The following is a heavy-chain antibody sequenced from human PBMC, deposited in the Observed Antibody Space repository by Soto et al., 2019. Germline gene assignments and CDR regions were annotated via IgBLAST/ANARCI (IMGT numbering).Heavy chain of an antibody. J-gene: IGHJ4*02. D-gene: IGHD3-3*02. CDR2: IKYSGTT. V-gene: IGHV4-39*01. CDR1: GGSISSSRCH. CDR3: AGRLPPRISRDFFDF. Sequence: PSETLSLTCTVSGGSISSSRCHWGWIRQPPGKGLEWIASIKYSGTTFYNPSLKSRVTLSVDTSKHPFALKLSSVNAADTAVFYCAGRLPPRISRDFFDFWGRGTWVPVSS.